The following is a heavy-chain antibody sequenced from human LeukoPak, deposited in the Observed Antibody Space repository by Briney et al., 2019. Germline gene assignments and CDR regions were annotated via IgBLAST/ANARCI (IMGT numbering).Heavy chain of an antibody. V-gene: IGHV4-30-4*08. J-gene: IGHJ4*02. D-gene: IGHD4-11*01. CDR3: ARGFGYSNYFDY. Sequence: SETLSLTGTVSGGSISSGDYYWGWIRQPAGKGLEWIVYIYYSGSTYYNPSLKSRVTISVDTSKNQFSLKLRSVTAADTAVYYCARGFGYSNYFDYWGQGTLVTVSS. CDR1: GGSISSGDYY. CDR2: IYYSGST.